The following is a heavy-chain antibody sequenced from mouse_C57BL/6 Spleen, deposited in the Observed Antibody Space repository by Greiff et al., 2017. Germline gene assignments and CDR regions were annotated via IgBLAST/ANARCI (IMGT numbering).Heavy chain of an antibody. Sequence: VQRVESGPELVKPGASVKISCKASGYAFSSSWMNWVKQRPGKGLEWIGRIYPGDGDTNYNGKFKGKATLTADKSSSTAYMQLSSLTSEDSAVYFCARSHYDGYSYYAMDYWGQGTSVTVSS. CDR3: ARSHYDGYSYYAMDY. CDR2: IYPGDGDT. CDR1: GYAFSSSW. V-gene: IGHV1-82*01. J-gene: IGHJ4*01. D-gene: IGHD2-3*01.